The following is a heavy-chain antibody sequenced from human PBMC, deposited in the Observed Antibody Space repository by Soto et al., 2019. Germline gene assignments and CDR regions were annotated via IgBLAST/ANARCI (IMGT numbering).Heavy chain of an antibody. D-gene: IGHD3-16*02. V-gene: IGHV3-23*01. CDR2: TSGSGGST. CDR1: GFTFSSYA. CDR3: AKNADYRRENARYTDLYFDY. Sequence: EVQLLESGGGLVQPGGSLRLSCAASGFTFSSYAMTWVRQAPGKGLEWVSATSGSGGSTYYADSVKGRFTISRDNSKKALQGQMNSLRAEATAVYYCAKNADYRRENARYTDLYFDYWCQGALVTVSS. J-gene: IGHJ4*02.